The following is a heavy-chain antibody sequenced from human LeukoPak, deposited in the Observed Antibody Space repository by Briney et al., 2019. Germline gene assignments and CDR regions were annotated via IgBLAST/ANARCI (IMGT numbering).Heavy chain of an antibody. V-gene: IGHV3-23*01. Sequence: PGGTLRLSCAASGFTFSSYGMNWVRQAPGKGLEWVSAIRGSGGSTYYADSVKGRFTISRDNSKNTLYLQMNSLRAGDTAVYYCARVAAAGKGFDYWGQGTLVTVSS. CDR2: IRGSGGST. CDR1: GFTFSSYG. J-gene: IGHJ4*02. D-gene: IGHD6-13*01. CDR3: ARVAAAGKGFDY.